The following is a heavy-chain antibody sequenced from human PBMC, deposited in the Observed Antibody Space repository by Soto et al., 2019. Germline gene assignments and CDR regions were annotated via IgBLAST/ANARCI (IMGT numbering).Heavy chain of an antibody. V-gene: IGHV4-59*01. Sequence: QVQLQESGPGLVKPSETLSLTCTVSGGSISSYYWSWIRQPPGKGLEWIGYIYYSGSTNYNPSLKSRVTISVDTSKNQFSLKLSSVTAADTAVYYCARVDILTGYLDYWGQGTLVTVSS. CDR2: IYYSGST. CDR3: ARVDILTGYLDY. CDR1: GGSISSYY. D-gene: IGHD3-9*01. J-gene: IGHJ4*02.